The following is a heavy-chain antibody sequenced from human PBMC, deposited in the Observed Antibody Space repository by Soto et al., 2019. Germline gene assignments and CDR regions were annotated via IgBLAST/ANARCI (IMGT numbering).Heavy chain of an antibody. CDR3: AHRQMSTFDF. D-gene: IGHD2-2*01. V-gene: IGHV2-5*02. J-gene: IGHJ4*02. CDR1: GFSLSTSGVA. CDR2: IYGDDDK. Sequence: QITLKESGPTLVKPTQTLTLTCTFSGFSLSTSGVAVGWIRQPPGKALEWLALIYGDDDKRYIPSLKSRLTTPEDPSRNPGVLTVTNMDLVDTAPYYCAHRQMSTFDFWGQGTVVTVCS.